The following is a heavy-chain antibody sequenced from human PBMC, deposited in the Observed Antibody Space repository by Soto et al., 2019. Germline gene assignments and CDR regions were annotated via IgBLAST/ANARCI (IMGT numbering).Heavy chain of an antibody. CDR1: GFTFSSYA. D-gene: IGHD6-19*01. CDR2: ISHDGSNK. Sequence: QSGVSLRLSCAASGFTFSSYAMHWVRQAPGKGLEWVAVISHDGSNKYYADSVKGRFTISRDNSKNTLYLQMNSLRAEDTAVYYWARDERIAVASPLGEWGQGNLVTV. V-gene: IGHV3-30-3*01. J-gene: IGHJ4*02. CDR3: ARDERIAVASPLGE.